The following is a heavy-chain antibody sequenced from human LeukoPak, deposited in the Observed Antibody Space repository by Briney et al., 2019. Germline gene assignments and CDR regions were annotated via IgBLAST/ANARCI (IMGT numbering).Heavy chain of an antibody. V-gene: IGHV1-69*05. CDR3: ARGMTMVRGVINLYYYYYMDV. J-gene: IGHJ6*03. D-gene: IGHD3-10*01. CDR2: IIPIFGTA. Sequence: GSSVKVSCKASGGTFSSYAISWVRQAPGQGLEWMGGIIPIFGTANYAQKFQGRVTITTDESTSTAYMELSSLRSEDTAVYYCARGMTMVRGVINLYYYYYMDVWGKGTTVTVSS. CDR1: GGTFSSYA.